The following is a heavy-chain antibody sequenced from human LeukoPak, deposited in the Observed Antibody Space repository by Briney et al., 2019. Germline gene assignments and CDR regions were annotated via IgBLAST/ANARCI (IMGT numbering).Heavy chain of an antibody. CDR1: GGSFSGYY. CDR2: INHSGST. V-gene: IGHV4-34*01. Sequence: SETLSLTCAVYGGSFSGYYWSWIRQPPGKGLEWIGEINHSGSTNYNPSLKSRATISVDTSKNQFSLKLSSVTAADTAVYYCARGRIAVAGAYLYWGQGTLVTVSS. CDR3: ARGRIAVAGAYLY. D-gene: IGHD6-19*01. J-gene: IGHJ4*02.